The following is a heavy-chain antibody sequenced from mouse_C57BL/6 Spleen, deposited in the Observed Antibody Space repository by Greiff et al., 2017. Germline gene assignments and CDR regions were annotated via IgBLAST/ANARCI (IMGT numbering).Heavy chain of an antibody. J-gene: IGHJ1*03. Sequence: QVQLQQSGAELMKPGASVKLSCSATGYTFTGYWIEWVKQRPGHGLEWIGEILPGSGSTNYNEKFKGKVTFTADTSSNTAYMQLSSLTTEDTAIYYCARGDYDVRWYFDVWGTGTTVTVSS. CDR1: GYTFTGYW. CDR2: ILPGSGST. CDR3: ARGDYDVRWYFDV. V-gene: IGHV1-9*01. D-gene: IGHD2-4*01.